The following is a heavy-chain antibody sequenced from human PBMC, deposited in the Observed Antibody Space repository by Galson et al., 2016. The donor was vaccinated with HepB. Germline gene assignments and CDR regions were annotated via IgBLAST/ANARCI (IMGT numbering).Heavy chain of an antibody. CDR2: ISAYDGKT. CDR3: ARDPLPSLTGAEYYYFGLDV. J-gene: IGHJ6*02. V-gene: IGHV1-18*04. CDR1: GFTFPSFG. Sequence: SVKVSCKASGFTFPSFGITWVRQAPGQGLEWMGWISAYDGKTKYSQKFRDRVTMTTDKSTQTGYMEVRFLRSDDTAVYYCARDPLPSLTGAEYYYFGLDVWGQGTTVTVSS. D-gene: IGHD7-27*01.